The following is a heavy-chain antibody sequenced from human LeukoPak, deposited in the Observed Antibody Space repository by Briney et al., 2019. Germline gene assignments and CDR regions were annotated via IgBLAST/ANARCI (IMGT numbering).Heavy chain of an antibody. CDR2: IYYSGST. V-gene: IGHV4-39*01. D-gene: IGHD5-12*01. CDR3: ARQLAQPHFDY. CDR1: GFTFSSYA. J-gene: IGHJ4*02. Sequence: GSLRLSCAASGFTFSSYAMSWVRQPPGKGLEWIGSIYYSGSTYYNPSLKSRVTISVDTSKNQFSLKLSSVTAADTAVYYCARQLAQPHFDYWGQGTLVTVSS.